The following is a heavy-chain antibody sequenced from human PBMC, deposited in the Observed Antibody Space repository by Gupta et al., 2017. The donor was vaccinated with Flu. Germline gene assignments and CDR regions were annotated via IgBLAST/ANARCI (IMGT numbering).Heavy chain of an antibody. D-gene: IGHD5-18*01. CDR2: ISSSSSYI. CDR3: AKSGGYSYGYGMDV. J-gene: IGHJ6*02. CDR1: GFTFSNYS. V-gene: IGHV3-21*01. Sequence: EVQLVESGGGLVKPGGSLRLSCAASGFTFSNYSMNWVRQAPGKGLEWVSSISSSSSYIYYADSVKGRFTISRDNAKNSLYLQMNSLRAEDTAVYYCAKSGGYSYGYGMDVWGQGTTVTVSS.